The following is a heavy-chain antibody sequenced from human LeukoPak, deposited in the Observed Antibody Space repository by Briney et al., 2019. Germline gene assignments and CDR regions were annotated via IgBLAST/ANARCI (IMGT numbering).Heavy chain of an antibody. Sequence: SETMSLTCAVYGGSFRGYYWSWLRQPPGKGLEWIGEIDHSGSTHYNPSLSSRVTILVDTSKNQFSLKLNSVTAADTAVYYCARGEVLFGESDYWGQGTLVTVSS. J-gene: IGHJ4*02. CDR1: GGSFRGYY. CDR3: ARGEVLFGESDY. V-gene: IGHV4-34*01. CDR2: IDHSGST. D-gene: IGHD3-10*01.